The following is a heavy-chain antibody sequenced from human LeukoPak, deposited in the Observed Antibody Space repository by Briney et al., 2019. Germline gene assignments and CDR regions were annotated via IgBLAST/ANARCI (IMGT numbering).Heavy chain of an antibody. J-gene: IGHJ4*02. D-gene: IGHD3/OR15-3a*01. CDR2: IYYSGTT. Sequence: SETLSLTCSVSGGSISNYYWSWIRQSPGKGLEWIGYIYYSGTTNYNPSLKSLVSISLDTSKSQFSLKLSSVTAADTAVYYCARAGFWTNYYQLYDYWGQGTLVTVSS. CDR1: GGSISNYY. CDR3: ARAGFWTNYYQLYDY. V-gene: IGHV4-59*01.